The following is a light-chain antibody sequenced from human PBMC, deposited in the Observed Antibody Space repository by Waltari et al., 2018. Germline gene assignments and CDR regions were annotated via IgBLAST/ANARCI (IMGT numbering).Light chain of an antibody. V-gene: IGKV1-5*03. CDR1: QSISNY. CDR2: KAS. J-gene: IGKJ2*03. CDR3: QQYNTYSS. Sequence: DIQMTQSPSTLSASVGDTITITCRASQSISNYLSWHQQKPGKAPKLLLYKASSSGSWVPSRFSGSGSGTEFTLTISSLQPDDFATYYCQQYNTYSSFGQGTKLEIK.